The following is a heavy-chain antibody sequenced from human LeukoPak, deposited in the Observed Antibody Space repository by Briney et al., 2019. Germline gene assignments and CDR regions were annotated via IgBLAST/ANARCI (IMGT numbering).Heavy chain of an antibody. V-gene: IGHV3-7*01. D-gene: IGHD1/OR15-1a*01. J-gene: IGHJ4*02. CDR2: IKQDGSEK. Sequence: PGGSLRLSCAASGFTFSSYWISWVRQAPGKGLEWVANIKQDGSEKYYVDSVKGRFTISRDNAKNSLYLQMNSMRAEDTAVYYCARDWGGWNTPYYFDYWGQGTLVTVSS. CDR3: ARDWGGWNTPYYFDY. CDR1: GFTFSSYW.